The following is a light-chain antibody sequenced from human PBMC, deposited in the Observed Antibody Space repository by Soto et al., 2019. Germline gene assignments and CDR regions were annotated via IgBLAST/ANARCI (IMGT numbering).Light chain of an antibody. CDR1: SSNIGNNY. Sequence: QSVLTQPPSVSAAPGQKVTISCSGSSSNIGNNYVSWYQQLPGTAPKLLIYDNNKRPSGIPDRFSGSKSGTSGTLDITGLQTGDEADYYCATWDYSLTGEVFRGGTKLTVL. CDR3: ATWDYSLTGEV. V-gene: IGLV1-51*01. CDR2: DNN. J-gene: IGLJ2*01.